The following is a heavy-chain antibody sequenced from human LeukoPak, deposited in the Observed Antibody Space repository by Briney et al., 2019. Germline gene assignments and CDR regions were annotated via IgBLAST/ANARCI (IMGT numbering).Heavy chain of an antibody. D-gene: IGHD6-19*01. CDR2: ISWNSGSI. J-gene: IGHJ3*02. CDR3: ARENSSGLKGAFDI. CDR1: GFTFDDYA. V-gene: IGHV3-9*01. Sequence: GGSLRLSCAASGFTFDDYAMHWVRQAPGKGLEWVSGISWNSGSIGYADSVKGRFTISRDNAKNSLYLQMNSLRAEDTALYYCARENSSGLKGAFDIWGQGTMVTVSS.